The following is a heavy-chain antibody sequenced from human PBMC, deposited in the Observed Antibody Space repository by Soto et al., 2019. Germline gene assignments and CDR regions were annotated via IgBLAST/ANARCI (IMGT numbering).Heavy chain of an antibody. V-gene: IGHV4-34*01. J-gene: IGHJ4*02. CDR2: INHSGST. CDR3: ASPYYDFWSGPPWGNQKYYFDF. Sequence: QVHLQQWGAGLLKPSETLSLTCAVYGGSFSGYYWSWIRQPPGKGLEWIGEINHSGSTNYNPSLESRITISVDTSKNQFSLKLSSVTAADTAVYYCASPYYDFWSGPPWGNQKYYFDFWGQGTLATVSS. D-gene: IGHD3-3*01. CDR1: GGSFSGYY.